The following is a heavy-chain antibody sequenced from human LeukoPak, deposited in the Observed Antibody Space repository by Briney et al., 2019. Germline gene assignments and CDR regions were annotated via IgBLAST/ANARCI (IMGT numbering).Heavy chain of an antibody. CDR3: AREGGPYRPLDY. J-gene: IGHJ4*02. Sequence: SGTLSLTCVVSRGSLTNTNYWTWVRQPPGKGLEWIGEVNLQGSTNYNPSLMGRVAISVDTSENHISLQLTSVTAADTAVYYCAREGGPYRPLDYSGQGTLVTVSS. V-gene: IGHV4-4*02. CDR1: RGSLTNTNY. CDR2: VNLQGST.